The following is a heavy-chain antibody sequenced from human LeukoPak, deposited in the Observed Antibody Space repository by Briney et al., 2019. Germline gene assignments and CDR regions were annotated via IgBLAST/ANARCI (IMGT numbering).Heavy chain of an antibody. J-gene: IGHJ3*02. D-gene: IGHD2-2*01. V-gene: IGHV3-74*01. CDR2: INSDGRST. CDR1: GFTFSSYW. CDR3: ARKAIVVVPAAKNAFDI. Sequence: TGGSLRLSCAASGFTFSSYWMHWVRQAPGKGLVWVSRINSDGRSTIYADPVKGRLTISRDNAKNTLYLQMNILRAEDTAVYYCARKAIVVVPAAKNAFDIWGQGTMVTVSS.